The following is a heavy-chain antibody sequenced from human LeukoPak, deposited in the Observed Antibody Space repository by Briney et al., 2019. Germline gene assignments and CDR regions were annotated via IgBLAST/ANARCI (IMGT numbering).Heavy chain of an antibody. CDR2: INHSGST. V-gene: IGHV4-34*01. Sequence: PSETLSLTCTVSGGSISSYYWSWIRQPPGKGLEWIGEINHSGSTNYNPSLKSRVTISVDTSKNQFSLKLSSVTAADTAVYYCARSGAEQPVRRHNWFDPWGQGTLVTVSS. CDR3: ARSGAEQPVRRHNWFDP. D-gene: IGHD6-6*01. CDR1: GGSISSYY. J-gene: IGHJ5*02.